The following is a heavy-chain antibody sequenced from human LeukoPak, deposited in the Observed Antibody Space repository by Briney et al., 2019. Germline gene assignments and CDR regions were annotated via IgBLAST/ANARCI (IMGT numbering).Heavy chain of an antibody. CDR1: AFTFSNYW. CDR3: ARDVYSHGSPIDY. V-gene: IGHV3-7*01. Sequence: GGSLRLSCAASAFTFSNYWMSWVRQAPGKGLEWVANIKQDGSEKYYVDSVKGRFTISRDNAKNSLYLQTNSLRAEDTAVYYCARDVYSHGSPIDYWGQGTLVTVSS. CDR2: IKQDGSEK. J-gene: IGHJ4*02. D-gene: IGHD5-18*01.